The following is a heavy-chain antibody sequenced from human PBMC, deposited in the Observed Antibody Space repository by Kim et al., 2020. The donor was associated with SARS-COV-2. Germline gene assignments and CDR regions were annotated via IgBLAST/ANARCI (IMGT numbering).Heavy chain of an antibody. CDR1: GFIFRNYE. CDR2: ISSSGSTI. D-gene: IGHD1-1*01. J-gene: IGHJ6*03. CDR3: AGGTTIYYYYYYMDV. V-gene: IGHV3-48*03. Sequence: GGSLRLSCAASGFIFRNYEINWVRQAPGKGLEWVSYISSSGSTIYYAESVKGRFTLSRDNAKNSVYLQMNSLRAEDTADYYCAGGTTIYYYYYYMDVWG.